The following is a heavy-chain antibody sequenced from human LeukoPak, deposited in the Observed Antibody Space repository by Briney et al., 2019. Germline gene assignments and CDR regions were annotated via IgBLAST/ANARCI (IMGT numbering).Heavy chain of an antibody. CDR2: ISSSSSYI. CDR1: GFTFSSYS. D-gene: IGHD2-15*01. Sequence: GGSLRLSCAASGFTFSSYSMNWVRQAPGKGLEWVSSISSSSSYIYYTDSVKGRFTISRDNAKNSLYLQMNSLRAEDTAVYYCARVWEGIGGYCSGGSCYSIDYWGQGTLVTVSS. V-gene: IGHV3-21*01. CDR3: ARVWEGIGGYCSGGSCYSIDY. J-gene: IGHJ4*02.